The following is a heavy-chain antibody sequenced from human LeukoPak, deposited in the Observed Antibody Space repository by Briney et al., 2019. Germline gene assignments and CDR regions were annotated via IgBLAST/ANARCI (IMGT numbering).Heavy chain of an antibody. CDR2: IYSNGNT. CDR3: ARDRAGRFDY. D-gene: IGHD3-10*01. V-gene: IGHV3-53*01. CDR1: GRRIIKK. J-gene: IGHJ4*02. Sequence: TGGSLRLSCVDLGGRRIIKKKSWVRQAPGKGLEWVSVIYSNGNTYYADSLRGRFTISRDNSKNTVYLQMNNLRAEDTAMYYCARDRAGRFDYWGQGTLVTVSS.